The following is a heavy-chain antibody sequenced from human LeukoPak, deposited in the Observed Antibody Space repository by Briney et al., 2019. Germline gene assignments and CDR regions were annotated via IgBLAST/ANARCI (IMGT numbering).Heavy chain of an antibody. CDR3: ARDYPAGGSDS. CDR1: GFTFSRYT. CDR2: ISSSSSTI. Sequence: VGSLRLSCAASGFTFSRYTMNWVRQAPGKGLEWVSYISSSSSTIYYADSVKGRFTISRDNAKNSLYLQMNSLRAEDTAVYYCARDYPAGGSDSWGQGTLVTVSS. J-gene: IGHJ5*01. V-gene: IGHV3-48*04. D-gene: IGHD2-15*01.